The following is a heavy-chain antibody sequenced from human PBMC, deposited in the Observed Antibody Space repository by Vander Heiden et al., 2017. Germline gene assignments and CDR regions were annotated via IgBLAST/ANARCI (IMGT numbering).Heavy chain of an antibody. J-gene: IGHJ4*02. D-gene: IGHD6-19*01. V-gene: IGHV3-9*01. Sequence: EVQLVESGGGLVQPGRSLSLSCAASGFTFDNYGVHWVRQDAGKGLEWVSGISWNSGSVGYADSVKSRFTISRDNAKNSLYLQMNSLRAEDSALYYCAKATGYSSGWSDYWGQGTLVTVSS. CDR1: GFTFDNYG. CDR3: AKATGYSSGWSDY. CDR2: ISWNSGSV.